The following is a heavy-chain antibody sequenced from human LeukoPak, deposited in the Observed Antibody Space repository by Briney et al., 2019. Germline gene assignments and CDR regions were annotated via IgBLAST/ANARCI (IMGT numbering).Heavy chain of an antibody. Sequence: GASVKVSCKASGGTFISYAISWVRQAPGQGLEWMGGIIPIFGTANYAQKFQGRVTITADESTSTAYMELSSLTSDDTAVYYCASEWGYEAPSRYYYMDVWGKGTTVTISS. CDR1: GGTFISYA. D-gene: IGHD5-12*01. V-gene: IGHV1-69*13. CDR3: ASEWGYEAPSRYYYMDV. CDR2: IIPIFGTA. J-gene: IGHJ6*03.